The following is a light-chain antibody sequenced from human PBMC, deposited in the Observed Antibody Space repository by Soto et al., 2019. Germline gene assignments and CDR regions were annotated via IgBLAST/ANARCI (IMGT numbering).Light chain of an antibody. V-gene: IGKV3-15*01. CDR2: SAS. J-gene: IGKJ2*01. CDR1: QSISTE. Sequence: EIVMTQSPATLSVSPGERATLSCRASQSISTELAWYQQKPGQPPRLLIYSASTRATGVPARFPGSGSGAEFTLTSSGLQFEDFAVYYWQQGHNWPLTFGQGTSLEI. CDR3: QQGHNWPLT.